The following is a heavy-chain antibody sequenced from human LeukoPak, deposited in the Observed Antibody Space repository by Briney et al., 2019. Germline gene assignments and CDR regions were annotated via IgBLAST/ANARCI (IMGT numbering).Heavy chain of an antibody. D-gene: IGHD5-24*01. Sequence: GGSLRLSCAASGLTFSSHWMHWVRQAPGKGLEWVAVIWYDGSNKYYADSVKGRFTISRDNSKNTLYLQINSLRAEDTAVYYCARVGEMGEIDYWGQGTLVTVSS. CDR2: IWYDGSNK. CDR1: GLTFSSHW. V-gene: IGHV3-33*08. J-gene: IGHJ4*02. CDR3: ARVGEMGEIDY.